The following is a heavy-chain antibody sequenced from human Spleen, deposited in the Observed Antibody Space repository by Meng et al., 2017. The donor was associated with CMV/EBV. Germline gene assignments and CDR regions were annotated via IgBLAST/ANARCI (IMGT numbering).Heavy chain of an antibody. CDR3: AKPWRENDFWHYYYYGMNV. V-gene: IGHV3-23*01. CDR2: ISGSGAST. Sequence: GESLKISCAASGFTFTSYEMNWVRQAPGKGLEWVSTISGSGASTYYADSVRGRFTISRDNSKSTLYLQMNSLRDEDTAIYYCAKPWRENDFWHYYYYGMNVWGHGTTVTVSS. D-gene: IGHD3-3*01. CDR1: GFTFTSYE. J-gene: IGHJ6*02.